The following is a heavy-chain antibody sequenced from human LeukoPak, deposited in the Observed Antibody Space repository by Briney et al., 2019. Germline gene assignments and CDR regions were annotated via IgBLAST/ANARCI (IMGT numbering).Heavy chain of an antibody. CDR2: ISDSADNT. CDR3: AKVYWYGSGSFIFDY. V-gene: IGHV3-23*01. Sequence: GGSLRLSRAASGFTFSSYAMSWVRQAPGKGLGWVSSISDSADNTYYADSVKGRFTISRDNSKNTLFLQMNSLGAEDTAVYYCAKVYWYGSGSFIFDYWGQGTLVTVSS. CDR1: GFTFSSYA. D-gene: IGHD3-10*01. J-gene: IGHJ4*02.